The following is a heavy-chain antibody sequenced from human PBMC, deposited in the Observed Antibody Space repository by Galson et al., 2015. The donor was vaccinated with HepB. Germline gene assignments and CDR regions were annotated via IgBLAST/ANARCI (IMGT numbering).Heavy chain of an antibody. CDR3: AIPQYYDFWSVPNPLDV. J-gene: IGHJ6*02. D-gene: IGHD3-3*01. Sequence: FHRPFTASWELIFSNYAMTSVRPEQRKGLESVSSISDSGGNTYYTDSVKGRFTISKDNSKNTLYLQMNSLRAEGTAVYYCAIPQYYDFWSVPNPLDVWGQGTTVTVSS. CDR1: ELIFSNYA. V-gene: IGHV3-23*01. CDR2: ISDSGGNT.